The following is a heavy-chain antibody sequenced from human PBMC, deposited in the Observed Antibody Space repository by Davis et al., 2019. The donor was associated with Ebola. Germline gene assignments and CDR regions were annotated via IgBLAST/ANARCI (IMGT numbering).Heavy chain of an antibody. CDR1: GGSISRYY. CDR2: IYYSGST. Sequence: SETLSLTCTVSGGSISRYYWRWIRQPPGKGLEWIGYIYYSGSTNYNPSLKSRVTISVDKSKNQLSLKVNSVTAADTAVYYCASVPHLGGAAAGNWGQGTLVTVSS. V-gene: IGHV4-59*01. D-gene: IGHD6-13*01. CDR3: ASVPHLGGAAAGN. J-gene: IGHJ4*02.